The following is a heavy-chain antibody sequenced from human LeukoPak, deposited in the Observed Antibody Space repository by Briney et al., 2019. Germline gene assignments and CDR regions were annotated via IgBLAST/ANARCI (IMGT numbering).Heavy chain of an antibody. V-gene: IGHV4-61*02. CDR3: ARVTGYMIEDYFDY. Sequence: SETLSLTCTVSGGSISSGSYYWSWIRQPAGKGLEWIGRIYTSGSTTYNPSLKSRVTISVDTSKNQFSLKLSSVTAADTAVYYCARVTGYMIEDYFDYWGQGTLVTVSS. CDR2: IYTSGST. D-gene: IGHD3-22*01. CDR1: GGSISSGSYY. J-gene: IGHJ4*02.